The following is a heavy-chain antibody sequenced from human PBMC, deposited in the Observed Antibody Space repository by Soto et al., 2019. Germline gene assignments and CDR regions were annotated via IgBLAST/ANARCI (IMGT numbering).Heavy chain of an antibody. D-gene: IGHD1-26*01. J-gene: IGHJ6*02. V-gene: IGHV4-31*03. Sequence: QVQLQESGPGLVKPSQTLSLTCTVSGGSISSGGYYWSWIRQHPGKGLEWIGYIYYSGSTYYNPSLRGGVTILSDPSKNNFPRRLPFVIAGDRSVFDVASRGHNVESAGCDIGGPYYTYCAMAVGGQGPT. CDR2: IYYSGST. CDR1: GGSISSGGYY. CDR3: ASRGHNVESAGCDIGGPYYTYCAMAV.